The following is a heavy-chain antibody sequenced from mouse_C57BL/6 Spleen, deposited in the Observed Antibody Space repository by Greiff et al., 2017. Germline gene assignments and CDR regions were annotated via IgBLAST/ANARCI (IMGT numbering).Heavy chain of an antibody. CDR2: INPSSGYT. CDR3: GTPTTVVNYDMDY. V-gene: IGHV1-7*01. J-gene: IGHJ4*01. Sequence: VKLLQSGAELAKPGASVKLSCKASGYTFTSYWMHWVKQRPGQGLEWIGYINPSSGYTKYNQKFKDKATLTAEKSSSTAYMQLSSLTYEDSAVYYCGTPTTVVNYDMDYWGQGTSVTVSS. D-gene: IGHD1-1*01. CDR1: GYTFTSYW.